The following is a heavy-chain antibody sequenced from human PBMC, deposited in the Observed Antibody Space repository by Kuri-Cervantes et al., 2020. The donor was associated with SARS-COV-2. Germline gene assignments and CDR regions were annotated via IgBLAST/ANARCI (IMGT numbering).Heavy chain of an antibody. CDR1: GFTFSSYA. V-gene: IGHV3-23*01. CDR3: ARVPYNWNYDY. Sequence: GESLKISCAASGFTFSSYAMSWVRQAPGKGLEWVSAISGSGGSTYYADSVKGWFTISRDNSKNTLYLQMNSLRAEDTGIYYCARVPYNWNYDYWGQGTLVTFSS. J-gene: IGHJ4*02. CDR2: ISGSGGST. D-gene: IGHD1-7*01.